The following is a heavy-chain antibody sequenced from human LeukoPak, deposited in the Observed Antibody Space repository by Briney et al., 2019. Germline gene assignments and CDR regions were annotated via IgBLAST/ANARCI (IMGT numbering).Heavy chain of an antibody. J-gene: IGHJ4*02. Sequence: ASVKVSCKVSGYTFTDYYMHWLQQAPGKGLEWMGLVDPEDGETIYAEKFQGRVTITADTSTDTAYMELSSLRSEDTAVYYCATGGVEYSSSSAFSWGQGTLVTVSS. CDR1: GYTFTDYY. V-gene: IGHV1-69-2*01. D-gene: IGHD6-6*01. CDR3: ATGGVEYSSSSAFS. CDR2: VDPEDGET.